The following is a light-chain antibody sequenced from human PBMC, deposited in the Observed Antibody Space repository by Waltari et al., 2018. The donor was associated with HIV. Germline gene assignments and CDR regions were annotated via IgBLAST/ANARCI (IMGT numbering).Light chain of an antibody. CDR1: SSDVGDYNS. CDR3: NSYAGSNKWV. Sequence: QAALTQPPSASGSPGQSVTHPCPGTSSDVGDYNSVPWSQQHPGKAPKVIIYEVDKRPSVVPDRFSCSKSGNTASLTVSVLQAEDEAHYYCNSYAGSNKWVFGRGTKLTVL. CDR2: EVD. J-gene: IGLJ3*02. V-gene: IGLV2-8*01.